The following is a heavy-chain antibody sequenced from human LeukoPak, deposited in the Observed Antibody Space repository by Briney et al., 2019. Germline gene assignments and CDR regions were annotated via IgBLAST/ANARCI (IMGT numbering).Heavy chain of an antibody. D-gene: IGHD6-19*01. V-gene: IGHV3-23*01. Sequence: QPGGSLRLSCAASGFTFSSYAMSWVRQAPGKGLEWVSAISGSGGSTYYADSVKGGFTIARENCKKTLYLQMNSLRAEDTAVYYCAKDLWLEAYYFDYWGQGTLVTVSS. J-gene: IGHJ4*02. CDR1: GFTFSSYA. CDR2: ISGSGGST. CDR3: AKDLWLEAYYFDY.